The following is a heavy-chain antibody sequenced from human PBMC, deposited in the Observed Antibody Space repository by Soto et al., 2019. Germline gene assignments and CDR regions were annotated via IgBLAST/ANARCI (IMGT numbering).Heavy chain of an antibody. CDR2: ISKSSTTI. CDR3: AKDGGSFYYDGMDV. V-gene: IGHV3-48*02. J-gene: IGHJ6*02. CDR1: GFTFSSYN. D-gene: IGHD2-15*01. Sequence: EVQLVESGGGLVQPGGSLRLSCAASGFTFSSYNMNWVRQAPGKGLEWIADISKSSTTINYADSVKGRFTISRDNAKNSLYLQMNSLRHEDTAVYYCAKDGGSFYYDGMDVWGQGTTVTVSS.